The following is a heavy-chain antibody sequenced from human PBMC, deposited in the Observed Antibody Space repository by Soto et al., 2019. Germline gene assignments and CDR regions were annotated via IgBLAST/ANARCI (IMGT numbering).Heavy chain of an antibody. V-gene: IGHV3-21*01. J-gene: IGHJ4*02. D-gene: IGHD6-13*01. CDR3: ARAFAGTSSSDY. CDR2: ISSSSNSI. Sequence: GGSLRLSCAAAGFSFSSYNMIWVRQALGKGLEWVSFISSSSNSIYYAASVQGRFTISRDNAKNSLSLQMNSLRVEDTAVYYCARAFAGTSSSDYWGQGTLVTV. CDR1: GFSFSSYN.